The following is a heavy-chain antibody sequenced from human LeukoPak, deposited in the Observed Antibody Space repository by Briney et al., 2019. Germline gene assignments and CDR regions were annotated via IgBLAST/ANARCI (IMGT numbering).Heavy chain of an antibody. CDR3: ARQTGSGLFILP. J-gene: IGHJ4*02. CDR2: IYYSGNT. V-gene: IGHV4-39*01. Sequence: SETLSLTCTVSVVSNSSSNSYWGWIRQPPGKGLEWIGSIYYSGNTYYNASLKSQVSISIDTSKNQFSLRLTSVTAADTAVYYCARQTGSGLFILPGGQGTLVTVSS. CDR1: VVSNSSSNSY. D-gene: IGHD3/OR15-3a*01.